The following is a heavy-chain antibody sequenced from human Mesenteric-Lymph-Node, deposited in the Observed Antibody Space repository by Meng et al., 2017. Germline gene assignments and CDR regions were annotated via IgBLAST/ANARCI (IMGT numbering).Heavy chain of an antibody. Sequence: QVRRQESGPGLVTPSVTLSLTCAVAGGSLSSSNYYWSWIRQPPGKGLEWSGHIYNSGSTYYNPSLKSRITISVDTSKNQFSLKLSSVTAADTAVYYCARGQKGYFDLWGRGTLVTVSS. J-gene: IGHJ2*01. V-gene: IGHV4-30-4*01. CDR1: GGSLSSSNYY. CDR3: ARGQKGYFDL. CDR2: IYNSGST.